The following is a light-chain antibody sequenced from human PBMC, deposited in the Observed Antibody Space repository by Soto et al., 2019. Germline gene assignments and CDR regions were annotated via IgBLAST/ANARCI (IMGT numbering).Light chain of an antibody. J-gene: IGKJ1*01. Sequence: DIQMTQSPSTLSASVGDRVIITCRASQSISSWLAWYQQKPGKAPKLLIYKASSLESGVPSRFSGSGSGTEFTLTISSLQPDDFATYYCQQYNSYSPRTFGQGTKVEIK. CDR3: QQYNSYSPRT. CDR1: QSISSW. CDR2: KAS. V-gene: IGKV1-5*03.